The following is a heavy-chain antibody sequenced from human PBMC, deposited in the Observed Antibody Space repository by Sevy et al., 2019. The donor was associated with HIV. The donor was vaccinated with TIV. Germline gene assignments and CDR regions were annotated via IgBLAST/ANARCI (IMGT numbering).Heavy chain of an antibody. D-gene: IGHD1-7*01. Sequence: RGSLRLSCAASGFTFSSYGMHWVRQAPGKGLEWVAFIRYDGSNKYYADSVKGRFTISRDNSKNTLYLQMNSLRAEDTAVYYCAKDAEQLELKYYFDYWGQGTLVTVSS. CDR3: AKDAEQLELKYYFDY. CDR1: GFTFSSYG. CDR2: IRYDGSNK. V-gene: IGHV3-30*02. J-gene: IGHJ4*02.